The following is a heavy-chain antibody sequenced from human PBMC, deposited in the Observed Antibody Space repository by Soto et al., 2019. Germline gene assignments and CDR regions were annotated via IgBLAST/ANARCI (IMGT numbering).Heavy chain of an antibody. V-gene: IGHV3-9*01. CDR2: ISWNSGSI. D-gene: IGHD3-9*01. J-gene: IGHJ5*02. CDR3: AKGRYRVTGKQNWFDP. Sequence: GGSLRLSCAASGFTFDDYAMHWVRQAPGKGLEWVSGISWNSGSIGYADSVKGRFTISRDNAKNSLYLQMNSLRAEDTALYYCAKGRYRVTGKQNWFDPWGQGTLVTVSS. CDR1: GFTFDDYA.